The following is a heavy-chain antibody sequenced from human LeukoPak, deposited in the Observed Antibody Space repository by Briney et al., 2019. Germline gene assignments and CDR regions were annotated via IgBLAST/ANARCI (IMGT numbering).Heavy chain of an antibody. J-gene: IGHJ5*02. CDR3: ARRYCSSTSCYVFWFDP. V-gene: IGHV4-34*01. CDR1: GGSFSDYY. D-gene: IGHD2-2*01. Sequence: SETPSLTCAVYGGSFSDYYWTWIRQPPGKGLEWIGEINHSGSPNNNPSLKSRVSISFDTSKNQFSLKLSSVTAADTAVYYCARRYCSSTSCYVFWFDPWGQGTLVTVSS. CDR2: INHSGSP.